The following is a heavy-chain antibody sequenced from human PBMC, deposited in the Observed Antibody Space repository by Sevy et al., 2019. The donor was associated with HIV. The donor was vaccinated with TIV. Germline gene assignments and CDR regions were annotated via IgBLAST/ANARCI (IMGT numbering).Heavy chain of an antibody. D-gene: IGHD3-22*01. J-gene: IGHJ3*02. CDR3: ARPYDSSGYYVYAFDI. V-gene: IGHV3-74*01. CDR2: INSDGSST. Sequence: GGSLRLSCAASGFAFSSYWMHWVRQTPGKGLVWVSRINSDGSSTSYADSVKGRFTISRDNAKNTLYLQRNSLRAEDTAVYYCARPYDSSGYYVYAFDIWGQGTMVTVSS. CDR1: GFAFSSYW.